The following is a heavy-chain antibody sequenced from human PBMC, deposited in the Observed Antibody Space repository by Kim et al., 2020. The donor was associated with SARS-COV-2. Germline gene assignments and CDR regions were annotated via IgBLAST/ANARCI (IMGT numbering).Heavy chain of an antibody. CDR3: ARERAMTAMNDY. J-gene: IGHJ4*02. V-gene: IGHV4-31*03. CDR1: GGSISSGGYY. Sequence: SETLSLTCTVSGGSISSGGYYWSWIRQHPGKGLEWIGYIYYSGSTYYNPSLKSRVTISVDTSKNQFSLKLSSVTAADTAVYYCARERAMTAMNDYWGQGTLVTVSS. CDR2: IYYSGST. D-gene: IGHD2-21*02.